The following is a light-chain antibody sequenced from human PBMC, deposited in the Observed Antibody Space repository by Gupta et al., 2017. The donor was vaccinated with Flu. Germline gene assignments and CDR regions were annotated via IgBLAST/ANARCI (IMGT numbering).Light chain of an antibody. J-gene: IGLJ1*01. V-gene: IGLV2-14*01. CDR2: DVS. CDR3: SSYTSTTNFYV. CDR1: IIDVGNSDY. Sequence: QSALTLPASVSGSPGHSITISCPGTIIDVGNSDYVSWYQQDPGKAPKLLIYDVSNRPSGVASRFSGSKSGNTASLTISGLQAEDETDYYCSSYTSTTNFYVFGNGTKVTVL.